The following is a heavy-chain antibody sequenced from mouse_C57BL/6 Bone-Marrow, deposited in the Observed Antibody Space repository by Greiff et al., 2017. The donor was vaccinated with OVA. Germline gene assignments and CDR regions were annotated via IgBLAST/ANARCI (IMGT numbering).Heavy chain of an antibody. V-gene: IGHV1-63*01. J-gene: IGHJ2*01. CDR1: GYTFTNYW. D-gene: IGHD1-1*01. CDR2: IYPGGGYT. Sequence: QVQLQQSGAELVRPGTSVKMSCKASGYTFTNYWIGWAKQRPGHGLEWIGDIYPGGGYTNYNEKFKGKATLTADKSSSTAYMQFSSLTSEDSAIYYCARSYYYGSRSFDYWGQGTTLTVSS. CDR3: ARSYYYGSRSFDY.